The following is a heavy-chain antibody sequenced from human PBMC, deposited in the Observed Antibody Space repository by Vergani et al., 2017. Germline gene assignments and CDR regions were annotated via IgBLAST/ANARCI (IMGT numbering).Heavy chain of an antibody. J-gene: IGHJ4*02. CDR2: IYHSGST. Sequence: QLQLQESGPGLVKPSETLSLTCTVSGGSIRSSNWWSWVRQPPGKGLEWIGEIYHSGSTNYNPSLKSRVTRSVDKAKNQFSLKLSSVTAADTAVYYCAKDACCTNGVCPLDYWGQGTLVTVSS. D-gene: IGHD2-8*01. V-gene: IGHV4-4*02. CDR1: GGSIRSSNW. CDR3: AKDACCTNGVCPLDY.